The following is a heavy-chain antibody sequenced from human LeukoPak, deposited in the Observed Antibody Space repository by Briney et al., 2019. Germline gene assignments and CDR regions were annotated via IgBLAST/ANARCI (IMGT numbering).Heavy chain of an antibody. Sequence: SETLSLTCTVSGGSISSSSYYWGWIRQPPGKGLEWIGSIYYSGSTYYNPSLKSRVTISVDTSKNQFSLKLSSVTAADTAVYYCARDSRANWGPSSPAFDIWGQGTMVTVSS. CDR3: ARDSRANWGPSSPAFDI. D-gene: IGHD7-27*01. V-gene: IGHV4-39*07. CDR1: GGSISSSSYY. J-gene: IGHJ3*02. CDR2: IYYSGST.